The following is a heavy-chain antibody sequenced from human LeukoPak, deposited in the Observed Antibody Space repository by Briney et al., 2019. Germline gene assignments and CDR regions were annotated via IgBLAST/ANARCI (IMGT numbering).Heavy chain of an antibody. CDR3: ARARLLWFGQFFDY. CDR2: ISAHNGNT. Sequence: ASVKVSCKASGYTFTSYGISWVRQARGQGLEGMGWISAHNGNTNYAQKLQGRVTMTTDTSTSTAYMELRSLRSDDTAVYYCARARLLWFGQFFDYWGQGTLVTVSS. V-gene: IGHV1-18*04. J-gene: IGHJ4*02. D-gene: IGHD3-10*01. CDR1: GYTFTSYG.